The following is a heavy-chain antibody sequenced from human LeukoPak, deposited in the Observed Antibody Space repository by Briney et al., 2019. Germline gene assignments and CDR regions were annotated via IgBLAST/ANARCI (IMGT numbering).Heavy chain of an antibody. CDR3: ARDRERVQLWS. V-gene: IGHV4-39*07. J-gene: IGHJ5*02. CDR2: IYYSGST. Sequence: GSLRLSCAASGFTVSSNYMSWVRQPPGKGLEWIGSIYYSGSTYYNPSLKSRVTISVDTSKNQFSLKLSSVTAADTAVYYCARDRERVQLWSWGQGTLVTVS. D-gene: IGHD5-18*01. CDR1: GFTVSSNY.